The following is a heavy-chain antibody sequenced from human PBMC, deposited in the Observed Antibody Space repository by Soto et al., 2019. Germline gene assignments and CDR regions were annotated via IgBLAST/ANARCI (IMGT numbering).Heavy chain of an antibody. D-gene: IGHD3-22*01. CDR3: AITRLYDSIDYHRDCFDF. Sequence: PGGSLRLSCAASGFTVSSNYMSWVRQSPGKGLEWVSGVSGSGASKYSADSVKGRFTISRDNSNNTLFLQMNSLRAEDTAVYYCAITRLYDSIDYHRDCFDFWGQGTMVTVSS. CDR2: VSGSGASK. J-gene: IGHJ3*01. V-gene: IGHV3-23*01. CDR1: GFTVSSNY.